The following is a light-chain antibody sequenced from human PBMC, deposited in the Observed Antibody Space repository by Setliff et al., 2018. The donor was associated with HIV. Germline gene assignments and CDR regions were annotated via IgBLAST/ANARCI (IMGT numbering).Light chain of an antibody. CDR3: RSYTSTTTYVI. CDR1: SSDVGGYKY. J-gene: IGLJ2*01. Sequence: QSALTQPASVSGSPGQPITISCTGTSSDVGGYKYVSWYQHYPGKAPKLLIYEVTNRPSGVSDRFSGSKSGNTAPLTISGLLPDDEANYYCRSYTSTTTYVIFGGGTKVTVL. V-gene: IGLV2-14*01. CDR2: EVT.